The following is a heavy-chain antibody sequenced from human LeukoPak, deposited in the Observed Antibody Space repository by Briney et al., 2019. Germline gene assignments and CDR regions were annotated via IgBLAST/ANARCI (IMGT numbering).Heavy chain of an antibody. D-gene: IGHD1-26*01. V-gene: IGHV4-39*01. J-gene: IGHJ4*02. CDR2: IYYSGST. CDR3: ASSSGSESGSYPFDY. Sequence: SETLSLTYTVSGGSISSSSYYWGWIRQPPGKGLEWIGSIYYSGSTYYNPSLKSRVTISVDTSKNQFSLKLSSVTAADTAVYYCASSSGSESGSYPFDYWGQGTLVTVSS. CDR1: GGSISSSSYY.